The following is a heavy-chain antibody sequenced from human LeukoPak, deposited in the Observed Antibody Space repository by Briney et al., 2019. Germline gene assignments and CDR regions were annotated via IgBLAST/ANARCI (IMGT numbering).Heavy chain of an antibody. CDR2: IYYSGST. D-gene: IGHD3-16*01. Sequence: PSETLSLTCTVSGGSISSGDYYWSWIRQPPGKGLEWIGYIYYSGSTYYNPFLKSRVTISVDTSKNQFSLKLSSVTAADTAVYYCARDLSISGGDYYYYYYMDVWGKGTTVTVSS. J-gene: IGHJ6*03. CDR1: GGSISSGDYY. V-gene: IGHV4-30-4*08. CDR3: ARDLSISGGDYYYYYYMDV.